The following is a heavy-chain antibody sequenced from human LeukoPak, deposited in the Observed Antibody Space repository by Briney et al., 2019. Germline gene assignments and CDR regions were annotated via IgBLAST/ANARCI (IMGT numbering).Heavy chain of an antibody. CDR2: TSLDGSKI. J-gene: IGHJ4*02. V-gene: IGHV3-7*01. Sequence: GGSLCLSCAAYGCSFSTYWMSWVRQAPGRGWAGVANTSLDGSKIYYVDSVKGRFTISRDNAKNSLYLQMNNLRAEDTAVYYCAILGDLQVLGNWGQGTLVTVSS. CDR3: AILGDLQVLGN. D-gene: IGHD3-3*02. CDR1: GCSFSTYW.